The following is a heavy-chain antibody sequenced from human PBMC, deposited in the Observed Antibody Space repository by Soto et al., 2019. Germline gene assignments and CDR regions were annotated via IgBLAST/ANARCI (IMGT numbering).Heavy chain of an antibody. V-gene: IGHV4-61*01. CDR3: AGNYHVDV. CDR1: GVSVSGGSYY. Sequence: PSETLSLTCTVSGVSVSGGSYYWSWVRQPPWKGLQFIGYISYSGSSNYNPSLKSRVTISVDTSKNQFSLRLSSVTAEDTAMYYCAGNYHVDVWGQGXTVTVYS. J-gene: IGHJ6*03. CDR2: ISYSGSS.